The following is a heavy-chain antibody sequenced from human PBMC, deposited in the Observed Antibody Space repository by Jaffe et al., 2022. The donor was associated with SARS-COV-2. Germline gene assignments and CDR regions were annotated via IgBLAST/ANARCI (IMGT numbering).Heavy chain of an antibody. J-gene: IGHJ4*02. Sequence: EVQLVESGGSLVQPGGSLRLSCVGSAFPFNTYWMTWVRQAPGKGPEWVANIGPDGSEKYYGDSVRGRFTVSRDNTKNSLSLQMNSLRAEDTAVYYCARRATWLQSKPFDYWGQGALVTVSS. CDR3: ARRATWLQSKPFDY. D-gene: IGHD5-12*01. V-gene: IGHV3-7*01. CDR1: AFPFNTYW. CDR2: IGPDGSEK.